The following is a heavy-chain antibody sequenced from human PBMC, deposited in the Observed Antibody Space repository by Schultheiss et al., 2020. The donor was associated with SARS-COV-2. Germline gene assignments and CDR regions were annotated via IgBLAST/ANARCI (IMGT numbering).Heavy chain of an antibody. CDR1: NYSITDGYY. V-gene: IGHV4-38-2*01. CDR3: ARIGMVRAVRDAFDT. J-gene: IGHJ3*02. Sequence: SETLSLTCAVSNYSITDGYYCSWIRQPPGKGLEWIGSIYPSGPTYHNPSLKSRVTMSTDTSKNQFSLKLSSVTAADTALYYCARIGMVRAVRDAFDTWGQGTMVTVSS. CDR2: IYPSGPT. D-gene: IGHD3-10*01.